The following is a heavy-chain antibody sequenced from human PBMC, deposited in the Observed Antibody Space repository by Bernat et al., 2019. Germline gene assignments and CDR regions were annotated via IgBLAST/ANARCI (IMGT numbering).Heavy chain of an antibody. J-gene: IGHJ3*01. CDR2: VSYIGSA. CDR1: GGSVSSGSYF. Sequence: QVQLQESGPGLVKPSDTLSLTCAVSGGSVSSGSYFWSWIRQPPGKGLEWIGYVSYIGSANYNPSFRSRVLISVDTFKNYLSLTLRCVSAADTAVYYCARDVGGYYTGDSFDVWGQGTMVTVSS. D-gene: IGHD3-3*01. V-gene: IGHV4-61*03. CDR3: ARDVGGYYTGDSFDV.